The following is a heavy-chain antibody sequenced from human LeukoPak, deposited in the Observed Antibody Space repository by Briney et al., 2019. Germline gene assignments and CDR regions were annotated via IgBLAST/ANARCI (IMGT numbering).Heavy chain of an antibody. D-gene: IGHD5-12*01. Sequence: GASVKVSCTASGGTFSSYAISWVRQAPGQGLQWMGGIIPIFGTANYAQKFQGRVTITADESTSTAYMELSSLRSEDTAAYYCARDHVEWLRLGEIYYYYGMDVWGQGTTVTVSS. CDR2: IIPIFGTA. CDR1: GGTFSSYA. J-gene: IGHJ6*02. CDR3: ARDHVEWLRLGEIYYYYGMDV. V-gene: IGHV1-69*13.